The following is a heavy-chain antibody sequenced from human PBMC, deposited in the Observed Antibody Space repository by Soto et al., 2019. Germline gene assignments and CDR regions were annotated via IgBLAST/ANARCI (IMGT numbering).Heavy chain of an antibody. D-gene: IGHD3-16*02. V-gene: IGHV3-15*01. CDR2: IKSKTDGGTT. CDR1: GFTFSNAW. CDR3: TTGYYDYVWGSYRY. J-gene: IGHJ4*02. Sequence: GGSLRLSCAASGFTFSNAWMSWVRQAPGKGLEWVGRIKSKTDGGTTDYAAPVKGRFTISRDDSKNTLYLQMNSLKTEDTAVYCGTTGYYDYVWGSYRYWGQGTLVTVSS.